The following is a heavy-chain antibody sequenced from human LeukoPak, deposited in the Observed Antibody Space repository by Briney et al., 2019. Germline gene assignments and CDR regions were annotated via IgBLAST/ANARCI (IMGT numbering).Heavy chain of an antibody. CDR2: IKSKTDGGTT. D-gene: IGHD3-3*01. CDR3: TTDDHPTIFGVVLAFGDAFDI. J-gene: IGHJ3*02. CDR1: GFTFSSYA. V-gene: IGHV3-15*01. Sequence: PGGSLRLSCAASGFTFSSYAMNWVRQAPGKGLEWVGRIKSKTDGGTTDYAAPVKGRFTISRDDSKNTLYLQMNSLKTEDTAVYYCTTDDHPTIFGVVLAFGDAFDIWGQGTMVTVSS.